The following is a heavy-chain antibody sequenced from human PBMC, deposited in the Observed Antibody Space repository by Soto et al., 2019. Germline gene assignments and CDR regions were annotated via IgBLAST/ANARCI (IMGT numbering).Heavy chain of an antibody. CDR2: IYYSGST. CDR1: GGSISSGGYY. CDR3: ARLSLPYYYGSGSYHYDDY. V-gene: IGHV4-31*03. J-gene: IGHJ4*02. Sequence: QVQLQESGPGLVKPSQTLSLTCTVSGGSISSGGYYWSWIRQHPGKGLEWIGYIYYSGSTYYNPSLKSRVTISVDTSKNQFSLKLSSVTAADTAVYYCARLSLPYYYGSGSYHYDDYWGQGTLVTVSS. D-gene: IGHD3-10*01.